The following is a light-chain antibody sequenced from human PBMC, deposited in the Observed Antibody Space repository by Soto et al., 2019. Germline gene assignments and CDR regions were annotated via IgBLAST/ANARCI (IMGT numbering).Light chain of an antibody. V-gene: IGKV3-11*01. CDR1: QSVSGY. CDR3: QQRSNWPLT. Sequence: EIVLTQSPATLSLSPGERATLSCRASQSVSGYLAWYQQKPGQAPRLLIYDTSNRATGIPARFSGSGSGTDFPLPISSLEPEDFAFYYCQQRSNWPLTFGGGTKVEIK. J-gene: IGKJ4*01. CDR2: DTS.